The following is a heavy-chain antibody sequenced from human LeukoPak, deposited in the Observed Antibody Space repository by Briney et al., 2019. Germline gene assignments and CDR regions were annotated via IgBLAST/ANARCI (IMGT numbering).Heavy chain of an antibody. CDR1: GFIFSDHG. J-gene: IGHJ4*02. V-gene: IGHV3-30*02. CDR3: AKDQAGG. CDR2: IRSDGGQE. Sequence: GGSLRLSCAASGFIFSDHGMLWVRQAPGKGLEWVSFIRSDGGQEFYADSVKGRFTISRDNSKNTLYLQMNNLRPEDTAIYYCAKDQAGGWGQGTLVTVSS. D-gene: IGHD4-23*01.